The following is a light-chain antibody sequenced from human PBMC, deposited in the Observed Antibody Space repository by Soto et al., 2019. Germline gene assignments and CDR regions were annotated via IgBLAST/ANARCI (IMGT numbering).Light chain of an antibody. CDR3: SSYTSSSTYV. V-gene: IGLV2-14*01. J-gene: IGLJ1*01. CDR1: SSDVGGYNY. Sequence: QSALTQPASVSGSPGQSITISCTGTSSDVGGYNYVSWYQQHPGKAPKLMIYDVSNRPSGVSNRFSGSKSGNTASLTISGLQAEDEAEYYCSSYTSSSTYVFGTGTKLTAL. CDR2: DVS.